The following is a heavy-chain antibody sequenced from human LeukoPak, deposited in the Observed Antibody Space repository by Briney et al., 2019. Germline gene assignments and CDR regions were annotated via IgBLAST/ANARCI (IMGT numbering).Heavy chain of an antibody. Sequence: GESLKISCEGSGYSYSNYWIGWVRPMPGKGLEWMGIIYPGDSDSIYSPSFQGQVTISADKSISTAYLQWSSLKASDTAMYYCARRLPAGGAFDIWGQGTVVTVSS. V-gene: IGHV5-51*01. CDR1: GYSYSNYW. CDR2: IYPGDSDS. D-gene: IGHD2-2*01. J-gene: IGHJ3*02. CDR3: ARRLPAGGAFDI.